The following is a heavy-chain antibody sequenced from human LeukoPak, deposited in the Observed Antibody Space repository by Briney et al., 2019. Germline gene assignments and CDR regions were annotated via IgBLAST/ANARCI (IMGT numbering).Heavy chain of an antibody. CDR3: ARVLDFWSGYWSD. D-gene: IGHD3-3*01. V-gene: IGHV1-2*02. Sequence: GASVKVSCKASGDTFTTYPMNWARQAPGQGLEWMGWINPNSGGTNYAQKFQSRVTMTRDTSISTAYMELSRLRSDDTAVYYCARVLDFWSGYWSDWGQGTLVTVSS. CDR1: GDTFTTYP. J-gene: IGHJ4*02. CDR2: INPNSGGT.